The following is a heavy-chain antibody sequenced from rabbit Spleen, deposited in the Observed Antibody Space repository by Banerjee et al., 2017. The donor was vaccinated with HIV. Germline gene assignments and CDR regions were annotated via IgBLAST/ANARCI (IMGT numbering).Heavy chain of an antibody. D-gene: IGHD1-1*01. Sequence: QQQLEESGGGLVQPEGSLTLTCTASGFSFSSSYYMCWVRQAPGKGLEWIACIYTGSGSTWYASWVNGRFTISRSTSLNTVDLKMTSLTAADTATYFCARTPFVSSSGGPYYFNLWGPGTLVTVS. J-gene: IGHJ4*01. CDR2: IYTGSGST. V-gene: IGHV1S43*01. CDR3: ARTPFVSSSGGPYYFNL. CDR1: GFSFSSSYY.